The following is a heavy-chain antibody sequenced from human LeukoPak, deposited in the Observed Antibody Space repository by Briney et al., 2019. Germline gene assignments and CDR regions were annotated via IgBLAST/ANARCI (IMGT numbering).Heavy chain of an antibody. CDR3: AGWYSSSWYLYNWFDP. V-gene: IGHV4-39*07. CDR1: GVSISSSSYY. D-gene: IGHD6-13*01. Sequence: PSETLSLTCTVSGVSISSSSYYWVWIRQPPGKGLEWIGSIYYSGSTYYNPSLKSRVTISVDTSKNQFSLKLSSVTAADTAVYYCAGWYSSSWYLYNWFDPWGQGTLVTVSS. CDR2: IYYSGST. J-gene: IGHJ5*02.